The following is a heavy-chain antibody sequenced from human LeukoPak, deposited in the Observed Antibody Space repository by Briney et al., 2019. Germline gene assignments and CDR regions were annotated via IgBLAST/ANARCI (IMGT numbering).Heavy chain of an antibody. V-gene: IGHV3-11*01. CDR3: ARHGDGGYDWFDP. Sequence: PGGSLRLSCAASGFTFSNAWMSWVRQAPGKGLEWVSYISSSGSTIYYADSVKGRFTISRDNAKNSLYLQMNSLRAEDTAVYYCARHGDGGYDWFDPWGQGTLVTVSS. J-gene: IGHJ5*02. CDR2: ISSSGSTI. CDR1: GFTFSNAW. D-gene: IGHD5-12*01.